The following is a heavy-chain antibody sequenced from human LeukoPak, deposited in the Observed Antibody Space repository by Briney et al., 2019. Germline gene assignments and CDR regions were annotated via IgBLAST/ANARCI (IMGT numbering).Heavy chain of an antibody. Sequence: GESLKISCKGSGYSFTSYWIGWVRQMPGKGLEWMGIIYPGDSNTKYSPSFQGQVTISVDKSISTAYLQWSSLKASDSAMYYCARQPGYNWKGYMDVWGQGTTVTVSS. CDR3: ARQPGYNWKGYMDV. CDR1: GYSFTSYW. V-gene: IGHV5-51*01. J-gene: IGHJ6*02. D-gene: IGHD1-1*01. CDR2: IYPGDSNT.